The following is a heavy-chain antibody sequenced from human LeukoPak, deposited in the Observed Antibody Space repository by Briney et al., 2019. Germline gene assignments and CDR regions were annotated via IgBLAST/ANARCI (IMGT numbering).Heavy chain of an antibody. V-gene: IGHV3-7*05. CDR3: ARGGGIAAS. J-gene: IGHJ5*02. Sequence: GGSLRLSCTASGFTFSSYWMSWVRQTPEKGLEWVANIKQDGSEKVYVDSVKGRFTISRDNAKSSLYLQMSGLRAEDTAVYCCARGGGIAASWGQGTLVTVSS. CDR2: IKQDGSEK. D-gene: IGHD6-25*01. CDR1: GFTFSSYW.